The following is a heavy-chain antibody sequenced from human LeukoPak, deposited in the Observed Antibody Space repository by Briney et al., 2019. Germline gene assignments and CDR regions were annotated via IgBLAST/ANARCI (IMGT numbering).Heavy chain of an antibody. J-gene: IGHJ3*01. CDR3: ARDRYDVGVAFDF. CDR2: IRVHNGDT. D-gene: IGHD3-9*01. V-gene: IGHV1-18*01. Sequence: ASVKVSCKASGYMFAVFGITWVRQAPGQGLEWMGSIRVHNGDTNYAQKFQGRLTMTTDTSATTGYMEIRSLKSDDTAVYYCARDRYDVGVAFDFWGQGTMVTVSS. CDR1: GYMFAVFG.